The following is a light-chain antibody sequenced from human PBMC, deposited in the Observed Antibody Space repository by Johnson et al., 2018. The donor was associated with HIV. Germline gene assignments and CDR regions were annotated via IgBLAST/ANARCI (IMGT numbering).Light chain of an antibody. CDR1: SSNIGDNY. V-gene: IGLV1-51*01. Sequence: QSVLTQPPSVSAAPGHNVSISCSGSSSNIGDNYISWYQQLPGAAPKLLIYENNKRPSGIPDRFSGSKSGTSATLGIAGLQHGDEADYYFGTWNNSRCANYVFGPGPRVTVL. J-gene: IGLJ1*01. CDR2: ENN. CDR3: GTWNNSRCANYV.